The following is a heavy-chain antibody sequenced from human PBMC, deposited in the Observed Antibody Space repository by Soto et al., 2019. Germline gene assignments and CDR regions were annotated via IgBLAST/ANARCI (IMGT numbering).Heavy chain of an antibody. D-gene: IGHD3-22*01. V-gene: IGHV6-1*01. CDR3: ARDQGAPDRVYYYYYGMDV. CDR2: TYYRSKWYN. J-gene: IGHJ6*02. CDR1: GDSVSSNSAA. Sequence: PSQTLSLTCAISGDSVSSNSAAWNWIRQSPSRGLERLGRTYYRSKWYNDYAVSVKSRITINPDTSKNQFSLQLNSVTPEDTAVYYCARDQGAPDRVYYYYYGMDVWGQGTTVTVSS.